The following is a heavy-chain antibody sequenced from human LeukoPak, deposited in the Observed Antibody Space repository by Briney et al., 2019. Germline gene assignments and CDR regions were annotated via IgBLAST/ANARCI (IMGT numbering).Heavy chain of an antibody. CDR3: STGMLRGLAPVFLDY. J-gene: IGHJ4*02. CDR1: GGSFSGYY. V-gene: IGHV4-34*03. CDR2: INHSGST. Sequence: SETLSLTCAVYGGSFSGYYWNWIRQPPGKGLEWIGEINHSGSTNYNLSLKSRVTISVDTSKNQFSLKLRSVTAADTAVYYCSTGMLRGLAPVFLDYWGQGTLVTVSS. D-gene: IGHD3-10*01.